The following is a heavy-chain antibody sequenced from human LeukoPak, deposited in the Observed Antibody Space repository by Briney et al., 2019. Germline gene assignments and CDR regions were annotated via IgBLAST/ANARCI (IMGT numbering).Heavy chain of an antibody. CDR3: ARVRGDFETD. V-gene: IGHV4-61*01. Sequence: SETLSLTCSVSGGAISSGSYYWGWIRQPPGKGLEWIGYRYYSGSTTYNPSLKSRVTISVDTSKSQFSLKLISVTAADTAIYYCARVRGDFETDWGQGTLVTVSS. D-gene: IGHD3-16*01. CDR2: RYYSGST. J-gene: IGHJ1*01. CDR1: GGAISSGSYY.